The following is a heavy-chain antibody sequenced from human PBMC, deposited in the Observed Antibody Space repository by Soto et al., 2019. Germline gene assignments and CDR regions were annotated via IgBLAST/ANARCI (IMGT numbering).Heavy chain of an antibody. V-gene: IGHV4-34*01. CDR2: FSYSGSL. J-gene: IGHJ2*01. CDR1: GGSSRAYH. Sequence: GELQQWGTGLLKPSETLSLTCSVYGGSSRAYHWSWIRQSPGEGLEWIGEFSYSGSLNYNPSLNGRVAVSLDTSTNLFSLTMTSVTAADTAVYFCAGGPRYWSFALWGRGTLVTVS. D-gene: IGHD1-20*01. CDR3: AGGPRYWSFAL.